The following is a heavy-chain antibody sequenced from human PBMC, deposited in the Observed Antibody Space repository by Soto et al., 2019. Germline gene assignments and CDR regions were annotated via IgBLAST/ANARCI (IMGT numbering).Heavy chain of an antibody. CDR2: INHSGST. J-gene: IGHJ6*02. CDR3: ARGLSAARPPYYYYYYGMDV. CDR1: GGSFSGYY. V-gene: IGHV4-34*01. Sequence: SETLSLTCAVYGGSFSGYYWSWIRQPPGKGLEWIGEINHSGSTNYNPSLKSRVTISVDTSKNQFSLKLSSVTAADTAVYYCARGLSAARPPYYYYYYGMDVWGQGTTVTVSS. D-gene: IGHD6-6*01.